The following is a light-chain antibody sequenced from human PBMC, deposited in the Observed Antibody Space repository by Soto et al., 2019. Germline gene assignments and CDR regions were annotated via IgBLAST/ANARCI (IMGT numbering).Light chain of an antibody. V-gene: IGKV3-20*01. J-gene: IGKJ1*01. Sequence: IVLTQAPCTLCLSPVDMATLSCRASQTVRANYLAWYQQKPGQAPRLLIHGASNRATDIPDRISGSGSGTDFTLTISSLQPDDFATYYCQQYDSYSWTFGQGTKVDIK. CDR2: GAS. CDR3: QQYDSYSWT. CDR1: QTVRANY.